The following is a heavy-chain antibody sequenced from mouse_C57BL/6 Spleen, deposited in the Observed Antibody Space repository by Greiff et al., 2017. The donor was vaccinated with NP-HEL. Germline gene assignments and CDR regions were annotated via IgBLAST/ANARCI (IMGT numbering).Heavy chain of an antibody. CDR2: INPGGGGT. V-gene: IGHV1-54*01. CDR1: GYAFTNYL. J-gene: IGHJ3*01. Sequence: QVQLKESGAELVRPGTSVKVSCKASGYAFTNYLIEWVKQRPGQGLEWIGVINPGGGGTNYNEKFKGKATLTADKSSSTAYMQLSSLTSEDSAVYVCAGYYYGSSRGFAYWGQGTLVTVSA. CDR3: AGYYYGSSRGFAY. D-gene: IGHD1-1*01.